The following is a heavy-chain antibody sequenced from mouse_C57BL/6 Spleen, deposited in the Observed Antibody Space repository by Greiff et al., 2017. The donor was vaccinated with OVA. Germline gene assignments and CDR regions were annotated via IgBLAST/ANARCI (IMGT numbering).Heavy chain of an antibody. V-gene: IGHV5-9-1*02. CDR3: TREGWDDAMDY. J-gene: IGHJ4*01. CDR2: ISSGGDYI. Sequence: EVQVVESGEGLVKPGGSLKLSCAASGFTFSSYAMSWVRQTPEKRLEWVAYISSGGDYIYYADTVKGRFTISRDNARNTLYLQMSSLKSEDTAMYYCTREGWDDAMDYWGQGTSVTVSS. D-gene: IGHD3-3*01. CDR1: GFTFSSYA.